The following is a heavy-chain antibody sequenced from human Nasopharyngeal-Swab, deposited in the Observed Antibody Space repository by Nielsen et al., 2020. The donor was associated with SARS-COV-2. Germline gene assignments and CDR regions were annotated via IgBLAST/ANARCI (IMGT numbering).Heavy chain of an antibody. CDR3: ARVPLEYSSSSFDY. CDR2: ISSSGSTI. D-gene: IGHD6-6*01. J-gene: IGHJ4*02. V-gene: IGHV3-48*03. CDR1: GFTFSSYE. Sequence: LKISCAASGFTFSSYEMNWVRQAPGKGLEWVSYISSSGSTIYYADSVNGRFTISRDNAKNSLYLQMNSLRAEDTAVYYCARVPLEYSSSSFDYWGQGTLVTVSS.